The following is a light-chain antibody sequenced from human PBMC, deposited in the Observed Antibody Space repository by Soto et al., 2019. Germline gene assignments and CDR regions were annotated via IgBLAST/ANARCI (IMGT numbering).Light chain of an antibody. CDR3: QQFSSYPLT. Sequence: EFVWTQSPGTRSLAPFEGGTLSCRASQTVRNNYLAWYQQKPGQAPRLLIYDASSRATGIPDRFSGGGSGTDFTLTISRLEPEDFAVYYCQQFSSYPLTFGGGTKVDIK. V-gene: IGKV3-20*01. CDR1: QTVRNNY. J-gene: IGKJ4*01. CDR2: DAS.